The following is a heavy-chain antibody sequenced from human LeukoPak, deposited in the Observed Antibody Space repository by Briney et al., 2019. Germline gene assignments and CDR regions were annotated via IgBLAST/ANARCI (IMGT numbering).Heavy chain of an antibody. V-gene: IGHV3-74*01. D-gene: IGHD3-10*01. CDR3: AKGGTHYYGSGEGVDY. CDR1: GFTFSSYW. CDR2: INSDGSST. J-gene: IGHJ4*02. Sequence: HSGGSLRLSCAASGFTFSSYWMHWVRQAPGKGLVWVSRINSDGSSTSYADSVKGRFTISRDNAKNTLYLQMNSLRAEDTAAYYCAKGGTHYYGSGEGVDYWGQGTLVTVSS.